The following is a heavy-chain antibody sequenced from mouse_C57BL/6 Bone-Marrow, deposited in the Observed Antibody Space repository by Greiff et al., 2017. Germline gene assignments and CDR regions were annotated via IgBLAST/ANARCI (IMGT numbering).Heavy chain of an antibody. J-gene: IGHJ4*01. CDR3: TTITTVVAPMDV. Sequence: VQLQQSGAELVRPGASVKLSCTASGFNIKDDYMHWVKQRPEQGLEWIGWIDPENGDTEYASKFQGKATITADTSSNTAYLPLSSLTSEDTAVYYCTTITTVVAPMDVWGQGTSVTVSS. CDR1: GFNIKDDY. V-gene: IGHV14-4*01. D-gene: IGHD1-1*01. CDR2: IDPENGDT.